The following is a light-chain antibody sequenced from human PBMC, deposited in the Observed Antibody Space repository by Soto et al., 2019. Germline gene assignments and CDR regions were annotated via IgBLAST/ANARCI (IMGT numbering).Light chain of an antibody. CDR3: PPEVCSPSL. J-gene: IGKJ4*01. Sequence: EIVLTQSPGTLSLSPGERATLSCRASQSVSSSYLAWYQQKPGQAPRLLIYGASSRATGIPDRFSGSGSRTDFTLTISRLEPEDFSKDSGPPEVCSPSLFGAGPK. CDR2: GAS. CDR1: QSVSSSY. V-gene: IGKV3-20*01.